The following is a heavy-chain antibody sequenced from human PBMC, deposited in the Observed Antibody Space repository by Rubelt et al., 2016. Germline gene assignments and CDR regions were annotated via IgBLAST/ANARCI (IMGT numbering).Heavy chain of an antibody. CDR2: IYYSGST. D-gene: IGHD5-18*01. Sequence: QLQLQESGPGLVKPSETLSLTCTVSGGSISSSSYYWGWIRQPPGKGLEWIGSIYYSGSTYYNPSLKSRVTISVDTSKNQFSLKRSSVTAADTAVYYCARHHTAMVINAFDIWGQGTMVTVSS. V-gene: IGHV4-39*01. J-gene: IGHJ3*02. CDR1: GGSISSSSYY. CDR3: ARHHTAMVINAFDI.